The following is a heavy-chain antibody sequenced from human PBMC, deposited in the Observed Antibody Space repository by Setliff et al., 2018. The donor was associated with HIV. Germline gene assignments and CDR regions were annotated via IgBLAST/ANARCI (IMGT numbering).Heavy chain of an antibody. D-gene: IGHD1-26*01. J-gene: IGHJ3*02. Sequence: ASETLSLTCSVSGDSLSSGDSYWAWIRQPPGKGLEWIGSIYYTGSTFSNPSLKSRVTISGDTTRSQFSLRLDSVTAADTALYYCARRSLNSTPDAFGIWGQGTMVTVSS. CDR2: IYYTGST. V-gene: IGHV4-39*01. CDR1: GDSLSSGDSY. CDR3: ARRSLNSTPDAFGI.